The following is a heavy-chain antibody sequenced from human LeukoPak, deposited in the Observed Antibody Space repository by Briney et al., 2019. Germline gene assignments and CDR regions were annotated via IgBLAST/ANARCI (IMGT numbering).Heavy chain of an antibody. CDR3: ARDYSYPDY. J-gene: IGHJ4*02. D-gene: IGHD5-18*01. CDR1: GASISAYH. V-gene: IGHV4-4*07. CDR2: IYSSGRT. Sequence: PSETLSLTCSVSGASISAYHWSWIRQPAGKGLEWIGRIYSSGRTNYIPSLKSRLTMSVDTSKIQFSLKLNSVTAADTAVYYCARDYSYPDYWGLGTLVTVSS.